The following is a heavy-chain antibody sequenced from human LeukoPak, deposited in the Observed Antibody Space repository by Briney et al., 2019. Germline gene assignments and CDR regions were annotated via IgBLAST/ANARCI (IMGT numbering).Heavy chain of an antibody. CDR3: AREDCSSTSCHQLNWFDP. D-gene: IGHD2-2*01. V-gene: IGHV1-46*01. CDR2: INPSGGST. J-gene: IGHJ5*02. Sequence: ASVKVSCKVSGYTLTELSMHWVRQAPGQGLEWMGIINPSGGSTSYAQKFQGRVTMTRDTSTSTVYMELSSLRSEDTAVYYCAREDCSSTSCHQLNWFDPWGQGTLVTVSS. CDR1: GYTLTELS.